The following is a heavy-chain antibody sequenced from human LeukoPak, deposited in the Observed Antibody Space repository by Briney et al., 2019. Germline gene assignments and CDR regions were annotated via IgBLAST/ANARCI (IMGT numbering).Heavy chain of an antibody. CDR1: GGSFSGYY. CDR2: INHSGGT. V-gene: IGHV4-34*01. Sequence: SETLSLTCAVYGGSFSGYYWSWIRQPPGKGLEWIGEINHSGGTNYNPSLKSRVTISVDTSKNQFSLKLSSVTAADTAVYYCASSQSIFGVVQYYYYMDVWGKGTTVTVSS. D-gene: IGHD3-3*02. CDR3: ASSQSIFGVVQYYYYMDV. J-gene: IGHJ6*03.